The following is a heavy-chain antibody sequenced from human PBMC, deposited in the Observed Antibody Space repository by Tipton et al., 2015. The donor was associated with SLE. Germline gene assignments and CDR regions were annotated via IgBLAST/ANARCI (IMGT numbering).Heavy chain of an antibody. CDR3: ARDVRDYYYYYMDV. V-gene: IGHV1-18*04. CDR1: GYTFTSYG. CDR2: ISAYNGNT. J-gene: IGHJ6*03. Sequence: QVQLVQSGAEVKKPGESLKISCKASGYTFTSYGISWVRQAPGQGLEWMGWISAYNGNTNYAQKLQGRVTMTTDTSTSTAYMGLRSLRSDDTAVYYCARDVRDYYYYYMDVWGKGTTVTVSS.